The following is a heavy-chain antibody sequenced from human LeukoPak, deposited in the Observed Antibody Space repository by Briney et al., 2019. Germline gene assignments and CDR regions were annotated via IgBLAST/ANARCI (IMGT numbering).Heavy chain of an antibody. D-gene: IGHD6-19*01. CDR2: ISSSSSYI. J-gene: IGHJ4*02. CDR3: ARDSSGWLRELDY. Sequence: GSLRLSCAASGFTFSSYSMNWVRQAPGKGLEWVSSISSSSSYIYYADSVKGRFTISRDNAKNSLYLQMNSLRAEDTAVYYCARDSSGWLRELDYWGQGTLVTVSS. CDR1: GFTFSSYS. V-gene: IGHV3-21*01.